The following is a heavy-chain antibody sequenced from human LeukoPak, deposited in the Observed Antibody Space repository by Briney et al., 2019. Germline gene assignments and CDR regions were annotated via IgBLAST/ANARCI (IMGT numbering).Heavy chain of an antibody. J-gene: IGHJ4*02. CDR3: ARFIAAPYYFDY. D-gene: IGHD6-13*01. Sequence: GGSLRLSCAASGFTFSSYSMNWVRQAPGKGLEWVSSISSSSNYIYYADSVKGRFTIPRDNAKNSLYLQMNSLRAEDTAVYYCARFIAAPYYFDYWGRGTLVTVSS. CDR1: GFTFSSYS. V-gene: IGHV3-21*01. CDR2: ISSSSNYI.